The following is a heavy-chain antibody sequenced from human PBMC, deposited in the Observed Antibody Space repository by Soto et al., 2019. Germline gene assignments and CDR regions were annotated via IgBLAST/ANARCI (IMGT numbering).Heavy chain of an antibody. CDR2: INPATGAA. CDR3: ARGGGVGVAGSAAFDM. D-gene: IGHD3-3*01. J-gene: IGHJ3*02. V-gene: IGHV1-2*02. CDR1: GYPVTAYY. Sequence: QLHLVQSGAVVKKPGASVTVSCSASGYPVTAYYMHWVRQAPGRGLEWMGGINPATGAAKYTQTFQGRVTLDRGPSTSTGFMELGGLTSEDPAVFYCARGGGVGVAGSAAFDMWGQGTLVTVSS.